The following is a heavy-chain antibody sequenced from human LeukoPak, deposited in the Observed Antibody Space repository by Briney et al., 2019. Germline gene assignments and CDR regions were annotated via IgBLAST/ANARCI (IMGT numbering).Heavy chain of an antibody. Sequence: SETLALTCTVSGASISGTYWSWLRQPAGKGLEWIGRIYTTGSTDCNPSLRGRVTMSVDASKTHISLRLISVTAADTAVYYCATVGAGGGFLHYWGQGALVLVSS. CDR3: ATVGAGGGFLHY. CDR2: IYTTGST. D-gene: IGHD2/OR15-2a*01. V-gene: IGHV4-4*07. J-gene: IGHJ4*02. CDR1: GASISGTY.